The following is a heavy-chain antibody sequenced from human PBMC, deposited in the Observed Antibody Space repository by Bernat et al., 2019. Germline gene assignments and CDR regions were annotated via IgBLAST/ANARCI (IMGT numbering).Heavy chain of an antibody. V-gene: IGHV1-18*01. J-gene: IGHJ1*01. D-gene: IGHD6-19*01. CDR1: GYTFTSYE. CDR2: ISTYTGDK. CDR3: VREEAVAGWVYLQH. Sequence: QVQLVQSGAEVRKPGASVKVSCKASGYTFTSYEISWVRQAPGHGLEWMGWISTYTGDKKYEQRLQGRSTMTRDNATTTAYMELRGLISDDTAVYYCVREEAVAGWVYLQHWGQGTLLSVSS.